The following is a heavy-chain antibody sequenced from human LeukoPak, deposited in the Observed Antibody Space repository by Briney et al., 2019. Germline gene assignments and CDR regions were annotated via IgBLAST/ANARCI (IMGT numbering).Heavy chain of an antibody. CDR2: ISSSDSTI. D-gene: IGHD6-13*01. V-gene: IGHV3-48*03. Sequence: SGGSLRLSCAVSGFTFSSYEMNWVRQAPGKGLEWVSYISSSDSTIYYADFVKGRFTIARDNAKNSLYLQMNSLTAEDTAIYYCARDSGISWYYFDYWGQGTLVTVSS. CDR1: GFTFSSYE. J-gene: IGHJ4*02. CDR3: ARDSGISWYYFDY.